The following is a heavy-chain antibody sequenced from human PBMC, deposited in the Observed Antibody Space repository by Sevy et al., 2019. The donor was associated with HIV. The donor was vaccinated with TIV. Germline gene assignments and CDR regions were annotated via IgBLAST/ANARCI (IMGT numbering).Heavy chain of an antibody. J-gene: IGHJ4*02. CDR3: ARGRATNVGGYYFDH. CDR1: GYTFTAYH. D-gene: IGHD6-25*01. Sequence: ASVKVSCKASGYTFTAYHITWVRQAPGQGLEWMGWITPYNGDTDYPRSLQGRVTMTTDTSRRTAYLELRSLKFDDTAIYYCARGRATNVGGYYFDHWGQGTLVTVSS. V-gene: IGHV1-18*01. CDR2: ITPYNGDT.